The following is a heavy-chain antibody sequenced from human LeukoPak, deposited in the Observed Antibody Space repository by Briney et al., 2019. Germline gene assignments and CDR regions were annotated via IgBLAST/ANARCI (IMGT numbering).Heavy chain of an antibody. V-gene: IGHV3-74*01. CDR3: ASGFLGGYCSGGSCYGYYFDY. Sequence: GGSLRLSCTASGFTFSSYWMNWVRHAPGKGLGWVSRINTEETSTSYADSVKGRFTISRDNAKNTLYLQMNSLRAEDTAVYYCASGFLGGYCSGGSCYGYYFDYWGQGTLVTVSS. J-gene: IGHJ4*02. D-gene: IGHD2-15*01. CDR1: GFTFSSYW. CDR2: INTEETST.